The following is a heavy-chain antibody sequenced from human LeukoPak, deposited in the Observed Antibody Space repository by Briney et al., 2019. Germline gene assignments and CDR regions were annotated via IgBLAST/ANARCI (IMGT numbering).Heavy chain of an antibody. CDR1: GYTFTSYG. CDR2: ISAYNGNT. D-gene: IGHD1-26*01. V-gene: IGHV1-18*01. J-gene: IGHJ5*02. Sequence: ASVKVSCRASGYTFTSYGISWVRQAPGQGLEWMGWISAYNGNTSYAQKLQGRVTMTTDTSTSTAYMELRSPRSDDTDVYYCARGSVGATRGWFDPWGQGTLVTVSS. CDR3: ARGSVGATRGWFDP.